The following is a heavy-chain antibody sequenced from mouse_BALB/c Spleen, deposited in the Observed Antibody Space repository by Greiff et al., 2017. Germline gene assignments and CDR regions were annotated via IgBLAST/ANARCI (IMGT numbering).Heavy chain of an antibody. D-gene: IGHD2-1*01. Sequence: EVNVVESGGGLVKPGGSLKLSCAASGFTFSSYAMSWVRQTPEKRLEWVASISSGGSTYYPDSVKGRFTISRDNARNILYLQMSSLRSEDTAMYYCAGNYVFDYWGQGTTLTVSS. J-gene: IGHJ2*01. CDR1: GFTFSSYA. CDR3: AGNYVFDY. CDR2: ISSGGST. V-gene: IGHV5-6-5*01.